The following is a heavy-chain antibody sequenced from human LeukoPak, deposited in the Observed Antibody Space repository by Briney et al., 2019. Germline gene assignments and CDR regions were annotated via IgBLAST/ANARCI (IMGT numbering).Heavy chain of an antibody. CDR2: INHSGST. J-gene: IGHJ4*02. D-gene: IGHD6-19*01. V-gene: IGHV4-34*01. CDR3: ARDLVAGIPSFDY. Sequence: PSETLSLTCAVYGGSFSGYCWSWIRQPPGRGLEWIGEINHSGSTNYNPSLKSRVTISVDTSKNQFSLKLSSVTAADTAVYYCARDLVAGIPSFDYWGQGTLVTVSS. CDR1: GGSFSGYC.